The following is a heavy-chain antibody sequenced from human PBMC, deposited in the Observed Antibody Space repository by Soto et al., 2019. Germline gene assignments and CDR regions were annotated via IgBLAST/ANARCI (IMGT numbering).Heavy chain of an antibody. CDR1: EFTFDKYY. CDR2: IKPDGSEQ. Sequence: EVQLVESGGGLVQPGGSLRLSCAASEFTFDKYYMTWVRQAPGKGPEWVANIKPDGSEQYYVDSVKGRFTISRDNANNSLYHQMNSLRAEDTAVYFCARGNWNYYYGFDVWGQGTTVTVSS. CDR3: ARGNWNYYYGFDV. J-gene: IGHJ6*02. V-gene: IGHV3-7*01. D-gene: IGHD1-20*01.